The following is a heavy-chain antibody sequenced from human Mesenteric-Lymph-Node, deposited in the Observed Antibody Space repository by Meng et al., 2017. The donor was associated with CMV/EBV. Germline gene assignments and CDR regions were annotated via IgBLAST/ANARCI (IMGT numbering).Heavy chain of an antibody. V-gene: IGHV3-15*01. D-gene: IGHD3-3*02. CDR2: IKSKTAGETI. CDR3: TTRLATPN. Sequence: LSCAASGFTFSNAWMSWVRQAPGKGLEWVGRIKSKTAGETIDYAAPVKGRFTISRDDSKNMLYLQMNSLQTEDTAVYYCTTRLATPNWGQGALVTVSS. CDR1: GFTFSNAW. J-gene: IGHJ4*02.